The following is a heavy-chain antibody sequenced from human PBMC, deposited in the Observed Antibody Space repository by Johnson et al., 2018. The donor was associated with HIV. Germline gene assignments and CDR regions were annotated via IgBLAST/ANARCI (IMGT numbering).Heavy chain of an antibody. Sequence: QVQLVESGGGVVQPGRSLRLSCAASGFTFSSYATHWVRQAPGKGLEWVAVISYDGSNKYYADSVKGRFTISRDNSKNTLYLQMDSLRTEDTGVYYCAKAYCPGCDAFDIWGQGTMVTVSS. CDR2: ISYDGSNK. D-gene: IGHD2-21*01. CDR3: AKAYCPGCDAFDI. CDR1: GFTFSSYA. V-gene: IGHV3-30*04. J-gene: IGHJ3*02.